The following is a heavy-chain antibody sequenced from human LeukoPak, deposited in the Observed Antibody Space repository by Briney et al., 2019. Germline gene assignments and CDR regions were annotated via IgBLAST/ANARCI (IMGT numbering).Heavy chain of an antibody. D-gene: IGHD5-24*01. J-gene: IGHJ4*02. CDR2: INHSGST. CDR1: GGSFSGYY. CDR3: ASFGPMATTY. Sequence: SETLSLTCAVYGGSFSGYYWSWIRQPPGKGLEWIGEINHSGSTNYNPSLKSRVTISVDASKNQFSLKLSSVTAADTAVYYCASFGPMATTYWGQGTLATVPS. V-gene: IGHV4-34*01.